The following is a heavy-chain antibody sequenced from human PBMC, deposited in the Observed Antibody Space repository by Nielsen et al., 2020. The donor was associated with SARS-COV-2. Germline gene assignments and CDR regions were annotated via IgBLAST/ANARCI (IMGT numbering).Heavy chain of an antibody. J-gene: IGHJ5*02. CDR3: ARGKRITIFGVVIIGNKPKLNWFDP. D-gene: IGHD3-3*01. Sequence: ASVKVSCKASGYTFTSYYMHWVRQAPGQGLEWMGIINPSGGSTSYAQKFQGRVAMTRGTSTSTVYMELSSLRSEDTAVYYCARGKRITIFGVVIIGNKPKLNWFDPWGQGTLVTVSS. V-gene: IGHV1-46*01. CDR1: GYTFTSYY. CDR2: INPSGGST.